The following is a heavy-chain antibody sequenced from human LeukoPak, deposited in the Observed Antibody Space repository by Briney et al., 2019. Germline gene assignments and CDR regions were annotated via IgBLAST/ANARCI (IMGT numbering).Heavy chain of an antibody. CDR1: GGSMSGYF. CDR3: ARSITSSWYGDFQH. Sequence: SETLSLTCTASGGSMSGYFWSWIRQPPGKGLEWIGYVYYSGSTNYNPSLKSRVTISVDTSKNQFSLKLSSATAADTAVYYCARSITSSWYGDFQHWGQGTLVTVSS. V-gene: IGHV4-59*01. D-gene: IGHD6-13*01. J-gene: IGHJ1*01. CDR2: VYYSGST.